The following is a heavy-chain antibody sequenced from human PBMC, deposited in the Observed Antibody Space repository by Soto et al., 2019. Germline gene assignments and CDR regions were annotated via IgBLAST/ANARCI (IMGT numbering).Heavy chain of an antibody. CDR1: GFTFSSYG. Sequence: GGSLRLSCAASGFTFSSYGMHWVRQAPGKGLEWVAVIWYDGSNKYYADSVKGRFTISRDNSKNTLYLQMNSLRAEDTAVYYCARDVLYQQWGETTRHGAFDIWGQGTMVTVSS. D-gene: IGHD3-16*01. CDR2: IWYDGSNK. V-gene: IGHV3-33*01. CDR3: ARDVLYQQWGETTRHGAFDI. J-gene: IGHJ3*02.